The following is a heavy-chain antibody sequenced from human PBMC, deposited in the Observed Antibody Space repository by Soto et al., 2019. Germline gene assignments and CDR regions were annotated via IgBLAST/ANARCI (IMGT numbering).Heavy chain of an antibody. CDR3: ARKYCTTQACQAHGIDV. CDR1: GGSVSSGSYY. Sequence: KTSETLSLTCTVSGGSVSSGSYYWTWIRQPPGKGLGWLGYIYYSGTTNYNPPLKSRITISEDTSGNQFSLKLSPVTAADTAVYFCARKYCTTQACQAHGIDVWGQGTTVTVSS. V-gene: IGHV4-61*01. D-gene: IGHD1-1*01. J-gene: IGHJ6*02. CDR2: IYYSGTT.